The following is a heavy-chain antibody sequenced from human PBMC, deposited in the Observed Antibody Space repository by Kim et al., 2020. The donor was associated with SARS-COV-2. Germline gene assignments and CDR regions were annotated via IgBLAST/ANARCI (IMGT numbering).Heavy chain of an antibody. D-gene: IGHD1-26*01. V-gene: IGHV3-23*01. CDR3: GRDGSGSYVGRFAY. Sequence: ADPEKVPFTISRDNSKNTLYLQMNSLSAEDTALYYCGRDGSGSYVGRFAYWGQGTLVTVSS. J-gene: IGHJ4*03.